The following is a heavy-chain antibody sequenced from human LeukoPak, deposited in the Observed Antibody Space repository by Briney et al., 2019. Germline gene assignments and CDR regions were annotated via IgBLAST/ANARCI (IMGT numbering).Heavy chain of an antibody. CDR1: GFTFTTYW. Sequence: GGSLRLSCAASGFTFTTYWMSWVRQAPGKGLEWVSRINSDGSSTNYADSVKGRFTISRDNAKNTLYLQVNSLRAEDTAVYYCARVGATTWYWGQGTLVTVSS. V-gene: IGHV3-74*01. J-gene: IGHJ4*02. CDR2: INSDGSST. D-gene: IGHD1-26*01. CDR3: ARVGATTWY.